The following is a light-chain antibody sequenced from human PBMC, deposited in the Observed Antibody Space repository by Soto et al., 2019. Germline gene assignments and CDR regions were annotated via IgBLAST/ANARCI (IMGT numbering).Light chain of an antibody. J-gene: IGLJ1*01. CDR1: SGDVGGHNY. V-gene: IGLV2-11*01. CDR3: CSYAGSYTYV. CDR2: SVS. Sequence: QSALTQPRSVSGAPGQSVSISCTGSSGDVGGHNYVSWYQQYPGKAPKLLLSSVSKRPSGVPDRFSGSKSGNTASLTISGLQAEDEADYYCCSYAGSYTYVFGTGTKV.